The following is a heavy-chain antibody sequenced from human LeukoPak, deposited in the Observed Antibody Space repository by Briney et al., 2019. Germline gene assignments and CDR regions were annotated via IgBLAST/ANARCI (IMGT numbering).Heavy chain of an antibody. Sequence: GASVKVSCKASGGTFSSYAISWVRQAPGQGLEWMGRINPNSGGTNYAQKFQGRVTMTTDTSISTAYMELSRLRSDYTAVYYCASISGTTFDYWGQGTLVTVSS. V-gene: IGHV1-2*06. D-gene: IGHD1-7*01. CDR1: GGTFSSYA. CDR2: INPNSGGT. CDR3: ASISGTTFDY. J-gene: IGHJ4*02.